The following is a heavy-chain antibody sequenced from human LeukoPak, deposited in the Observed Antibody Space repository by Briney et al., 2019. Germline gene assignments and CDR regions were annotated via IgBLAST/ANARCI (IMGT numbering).Heavy chain of an antibody. CDR1: GGSISSGGYY. CDR3: ARVLLAARIAAADNWFDP. V-gene: IGHV4-30-2*01. D-gene: IGHD6-13*01. J-gene: IGHJ5*02. Sequence: PSQTLSLTCTVSGGSISSGGYYWSWIRQPPGKGLEWIGYIYHSGSTYYNPSLKSRVTISVDRSKNQFSLKLSSVTAADTAVYYCARVLLAARIAAADNWFDPWGQGTLVTVSS. CDR2: IYHSGST.